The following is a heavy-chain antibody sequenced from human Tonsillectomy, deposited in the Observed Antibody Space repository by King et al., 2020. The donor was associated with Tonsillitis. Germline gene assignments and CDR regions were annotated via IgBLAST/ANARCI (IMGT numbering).Heavy chain of an antibody. V-gene: IGHV3-64*01. CDR1: GFTFSSYA. CDR3: ARAWGLRLSLWFVDY. D-gene: IGHD3-10*01. J-gene: IGHJ4*02. CDR2: ISSNGGST. Sequence: VQLVESGGGLVQPGGSLRLSCAASGFTFSSYAMHWVRQAPGKGLEYVSAISSNGGSTYYANSVKGRFTISRDNSKNTLYLQMGSLRAEDMAVYYCARAWGLRLSLWFVDYWGQGTLVTVSS.